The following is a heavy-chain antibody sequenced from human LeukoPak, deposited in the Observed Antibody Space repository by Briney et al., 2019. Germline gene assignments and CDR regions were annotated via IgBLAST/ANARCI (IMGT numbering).Heavy chain of an antibody. Sequence: ASVKVSCKASGGTFSSYAISWVRQAPGQGLEWMGGIIPIFGTANYAQKFQGRVTITADESTSTAYMELSSLRSEDTAVYYCARDAPGPNSSGWYVNWFDPWGQGTLVTVSS. D-gene: IGHD6-19*01. J-gene: IGHJ5*02. V-gene: IGHV1-69*13. CDR1: GGTFSSYA. CDR2: IIPIFGTA. CDR3: ARDAPGPNSSGWYVNWFDP.